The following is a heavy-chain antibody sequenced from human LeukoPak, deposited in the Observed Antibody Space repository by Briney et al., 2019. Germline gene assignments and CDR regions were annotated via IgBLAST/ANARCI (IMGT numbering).Heavy chain of an antibody. V-gene: IGHV4-30-4*01. Sequence: PSETLSLTCSVSGGSISSGDYYWSWIRQPPGKGLEWIGYIYYSGSTYYNPSLKSRVTISVDTSKTQFSLKLSSVTAADTAVCYCARDNSVVVPTAIIGSWFDPWGQGTLVTVSS. CDR1: GGSISSGDYY. CDR2: IYYSGST. D-gene: IGHD2-2*02. J-gene: IGHJ5*02. CDR3: ARDNSVVVPTAIIGSWFDP.